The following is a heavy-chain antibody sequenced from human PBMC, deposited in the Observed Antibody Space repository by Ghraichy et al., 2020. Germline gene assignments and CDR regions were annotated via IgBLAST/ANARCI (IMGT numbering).Heavy chain of an antibody. J-gene: IGHJ4*02. Sequence: ASVKVSCKVSGYTLTELSMHWVRQAHGKGLEWMGGFDPEDGETIYAQKFKGRVTMTEDTSTDTAYMELSSLRSEDTAVYYCATDRRITMVRGVKAQDYWGQGTLVTVSS. CDR2: FDPEDGET. CDR1: GYTLTELS. V-gene: IGHV1-24*01. CDR3: ATDRRITMVRGVKAQDY. D-gene: IGHD3-10*01.